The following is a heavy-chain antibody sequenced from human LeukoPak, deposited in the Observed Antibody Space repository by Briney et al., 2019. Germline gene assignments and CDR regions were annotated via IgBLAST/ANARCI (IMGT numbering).Heavy chain of an antibody. CDR3: ARGFSIVGATGAIGY. V-gene: IGHV4-34*01. CDR1: GGSFSGYY. J-gene: IGHJ4*02. D-gene: IGHD1-26*01. Sequence: SETLSLTCAVYGGSFSGYYWSWIRQPPGKRLEWIGEINHSGSTNYNPSLKSRVTISVDTSKNQFSLKLSSVTAADTAVYYCARGFSIVGATGAIGYWGQGTLVTVSS. CDR2: INHSGST.